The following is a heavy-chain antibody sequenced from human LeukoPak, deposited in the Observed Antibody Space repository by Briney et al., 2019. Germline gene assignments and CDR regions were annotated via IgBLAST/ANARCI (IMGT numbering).Heavy chain of an antibody. Sequence: ASVKVSCKASGYTFSDHHIHWVQQAPGKGLEWMGRVDPEDGEVIYAGKFQGRVTMTADTSIDTAYMEVTSLRFEDTAIYCCAAGTDYGKYWGQGTLVTVSS. V-gene: IGHV1-69-2*01. CDR1: GYTFSDHH. CDR2: VDPEDGEV. CDR3: AAGTDYGKY. J-gene: IGHJ1*01. D-gene: IGHD4-17*01.